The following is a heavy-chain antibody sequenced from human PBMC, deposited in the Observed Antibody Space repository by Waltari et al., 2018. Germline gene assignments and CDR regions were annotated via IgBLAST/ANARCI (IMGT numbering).Heavy chain of an antibody. CDR3: AKDGDYGAYTN. CDR1: GFTLSKYG. D-gene: IGHD4-17*01. CDR2: IWHDGSEK. V-gene: IGHV3-33*06. Sequence: QVQLVESGGGVVQPGRSLRLSCAASGFTLSKYGMHWVRQAPYKGLEWVAVIWHDGSEKDYADSVKGRFTISRDNSKNTLYLQMDSLRAEDTAVYHCAKDGDYGAYTNWGQGTLVTVSS. J-gene: IGHJ4*02.